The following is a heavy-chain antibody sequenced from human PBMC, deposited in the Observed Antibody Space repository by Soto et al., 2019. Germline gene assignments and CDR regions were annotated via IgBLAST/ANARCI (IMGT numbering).Heavy chain of an antibody. D-gene: IGHD2-21*01. J-gene: IGHJ4*02. CDR3: ARGETYWGNIFDY. CDR1: GGTFSSYA. CDR2: IIPIFGTA. V-gene: IGHV1-69*13. Sequence: SVKVSCKASGGTFSSYAISWVRQAPGQGLEWMGGIIPIFGTANYAQKFQGRVTITADESTSTAYMELSSLRSEDTAVYYCARGETYWGNIFDYWGQGTLVTVSS.